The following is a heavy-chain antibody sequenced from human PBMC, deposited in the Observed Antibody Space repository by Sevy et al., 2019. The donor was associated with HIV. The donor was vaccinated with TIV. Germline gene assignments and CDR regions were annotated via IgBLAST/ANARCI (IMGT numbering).Heavy chain of an antibody. CDR2: ISRTGTTT. CDR1: GFTFSTYS. D-gene: IGHD3-22*01. J-gene: IGHJ5*02. CDR3: AREAYYYDSREENWFDP. V-gene: IGHV3-48*02. Sequence: GGSLRLSCKASGFTFSTYSMHWVRQAPGKGLEWVSCISRTGTTTYYADSAKGRFTISRDNAKNSLYLQMNSLRDEDMAVYYCAREAYYYDSREENWFDPWGQGTLVTVSS.